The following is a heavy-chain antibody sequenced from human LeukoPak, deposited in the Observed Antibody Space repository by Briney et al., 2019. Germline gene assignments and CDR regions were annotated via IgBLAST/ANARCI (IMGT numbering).Heavy chain of an antibody. Sequence: PSETLSLTCTVSGGSISSSSHYWSWIRPPPGKGLEWNGSFYYSGSTYYNPSLQSRVTIYVDTSKHHFSLRLSSVTDAAMAVCYGARPRRYRGYDPWGQGTQVTVSS. CDR2: FYYSGST. J-gene: IGHJ5*02. D-gene: IGHD5-12*01. CDR1: GGSISSSSHY. CDR3: ARPRRYRGYDP. V-gene: IGHV4-39*02.